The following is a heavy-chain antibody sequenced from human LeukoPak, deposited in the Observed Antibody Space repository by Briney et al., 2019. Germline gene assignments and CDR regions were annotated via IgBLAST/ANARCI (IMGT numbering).Heavy chain of an antibody. CDR1: GITFSSYD. D-gene: IGHD3-10*02. J-gene: IGHJ4*02. CDR2: ISGSGART. Sequence: GGSLRLSCAASGITFSSYDMSWVRQAPGKGLEGVSGISGSGARTYYADSVRGRFTISRDNSKNRMYLQMNSLRAEDTAVYHCAKGGFVFGELKFDYWGQGTLVTVSS. CDR3: AKGGFVFGELKFDY. V-gene: IGHV3-23*01.